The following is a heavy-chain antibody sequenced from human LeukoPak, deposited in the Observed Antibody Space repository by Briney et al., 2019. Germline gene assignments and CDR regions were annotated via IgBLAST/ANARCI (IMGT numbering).Heavy chain of an antibody. CDR1: GFVFSIYT. J-gene: IGHJ4*02. CDR3: VKDFGRVRGTPDS. V-gene: IGHV3-64D*06. CDR2: ISGSGNGFSI. Sequence: GASLRLSCSASGFVFSIYTMYWVRQTPGKGPEYVSTISGSGNGFSIYYADSVKGRFTISRDDSKSILYLQMNGLRSEDTAVYYCVKDFGRVRGTPDSWGQGTLVTVSS. D-gene: IGHD3-16*01.